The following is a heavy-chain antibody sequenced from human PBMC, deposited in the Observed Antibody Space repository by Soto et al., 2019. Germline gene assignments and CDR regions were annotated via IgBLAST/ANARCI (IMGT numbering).Heavy chain of an antibody. V-gene: IGHV3-7*01. D-gene: IGHD2-15*01. J-gene: IGHJ4*02. CDR1: GFTFSSYW. Sequence: GGSLRLSCAASGFTFSSYWMSWVRQAPGKGLEWVANIKQDGSEKYYVDSVKGRFTISRDNAKNSLYLQMNSLRAEDTAVYYCASLYYGGNCDFDYWGQGTLVTVSS. CDR3: ASLYYGGNCDFDY. CDR2: IKQDGSEK.